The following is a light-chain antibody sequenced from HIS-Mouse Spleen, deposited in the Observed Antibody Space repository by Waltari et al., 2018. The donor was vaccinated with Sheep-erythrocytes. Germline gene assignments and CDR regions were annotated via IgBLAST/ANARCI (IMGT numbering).Light chain of an antibody. V-gene: IGKV1-39*01. CDR1: QSISSY. CDR2: AAS. J-gene: IGKJ3*01. Sequence: DIQMTQSPSSLSASGGDRVTITCRTSQSISSYLNWYQQKPGTAPKLVIYAASSLQSGAPSRFSGSGSGKDFTLNISSLHPEDFATYYCQQSYSTPQFTFGPGTKVDIK. CDR3: QQSYSTPQFT.